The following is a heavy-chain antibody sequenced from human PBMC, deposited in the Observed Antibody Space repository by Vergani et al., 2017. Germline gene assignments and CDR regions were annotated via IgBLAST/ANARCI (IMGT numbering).Heavy chain of an antibody. V-gene: IGHV1-18*04. J-gene: IGHJ4*02. CDR1: GYTFTSYG. D-gene: IGHD3-3*01. Sequence: QVQLVQSGAEVKKPGASVKVSCKASGYTFTSYGISWVRQAPGQGLEWMGWISAYNGNTNYAQKFQGRVTITADESTSTAYMELSSLRSEDTAVYYCARGPHYDFWSGPAEVWGQGTLVTVSS. CDR2: ISAYNGNT. CDR3: ARGPHYDFWSGPAEV.